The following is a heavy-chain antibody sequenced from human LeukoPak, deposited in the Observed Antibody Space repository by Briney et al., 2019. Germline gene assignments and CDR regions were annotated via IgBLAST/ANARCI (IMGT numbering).Heavy chain of an antibody. D-gene: IGHD3-10*01. J-gene: IGHJ3*02. CDR2: IKTSHNYL. CDR1: GFTFSRYP. CDR3: AKFFPSYGSGSYDAFDI. Sequence: GGPLRLSCAASGFTFSRYPMNWVRQAPGKGLEWVSSIKTSHNYLYHADSVKGRFTISRDNSKNTLYLQMNSLRAEDTAVYYCAKFFPSYGSGSYDAFDIWGQGTMVTVSS. V-gene: IGHV3-21*01.